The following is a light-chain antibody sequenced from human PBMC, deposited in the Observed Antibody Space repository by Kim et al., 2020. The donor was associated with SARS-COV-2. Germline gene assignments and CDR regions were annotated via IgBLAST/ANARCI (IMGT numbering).Light chain of an antibody. J-gene: IGLJ3*02. V-gene: IGLV4-60*03. CDR2: LEGSGSY. CDR1: SGHISNI. Sequence: QPVLTQSSSASASLGSSVKLTCTLNSGHISNIIAWHQQQPGKAPRYLMKLEGSGSYNKGSGVPDRFSGSSSGADRYLTISNLQSEDEADYYCETWDSNTRVFGGGTKLTVL. CDR3: ETWDSNTRV.